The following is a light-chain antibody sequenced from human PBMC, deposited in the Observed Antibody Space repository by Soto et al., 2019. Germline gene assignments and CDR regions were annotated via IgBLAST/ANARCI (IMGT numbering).Light chain of an antibody. J-gene: IGKJ1*01. V-gene: IGKV3-15*01. CDR2: GAS. Sequence: DMVMTQSPATLSVSPGERATLSCRASQSVSSSLAWYQQKPGRSPRLLIYGASTRAIGIPARFSGSGSGTEFTLTISSLQSEDFAVYYCLQYNNWWTFGQGPRWIS. CDR3: LQYNNWWT. CDR1: QSVSSS.